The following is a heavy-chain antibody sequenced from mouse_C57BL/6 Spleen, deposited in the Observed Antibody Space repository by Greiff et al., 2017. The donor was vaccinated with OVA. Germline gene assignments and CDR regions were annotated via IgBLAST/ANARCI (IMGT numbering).Heavy chain of an antibody. CDR3: AGGGSGYWYFDV. J-gene: IGHJ1*03. D-gene: IGHD1-1*02. CDR1: GYTFTSYW. V-gene: IGHV1-53*01. CDR2: INPSNGGT. Sequence: VQLQQPGTELVKPGASVKLSCKASGYTFTSYWMHWVKQRPGQGLEWIGNINPSNGGTNYTEKFKSKATLTVDKSSSTAYMQLSSLTSEDSAVYYCAGGGSGYWYFDVWGTGTTVTVSS.